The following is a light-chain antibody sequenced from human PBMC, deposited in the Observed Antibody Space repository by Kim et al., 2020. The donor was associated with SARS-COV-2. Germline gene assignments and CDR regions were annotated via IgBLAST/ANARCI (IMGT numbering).Light chain of an antibody. CDR1: TTNIGSNT. Sequence: PGRRVTSSCSGRTTNIGSNTVNGYEQLQGTAPKLLIYSNNQRPSGVPDRFSGYKSGTSASLAISGLQSEDEADYYCAAWDDSLNGLFGGGTQLTVL. CDR3: AAWDDSLNGL. J-gene: IGLJ2*01. CDR2: SNN. V-gene: IGLV1-44*01.